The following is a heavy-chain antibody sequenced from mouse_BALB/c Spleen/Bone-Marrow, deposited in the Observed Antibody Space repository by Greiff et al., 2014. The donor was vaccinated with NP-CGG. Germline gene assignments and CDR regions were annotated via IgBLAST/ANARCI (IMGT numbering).Heavy chain of an antibody. V-gene: IGHV2-9*02. Sequence: VHLVESGPGLVAPSQSLTITCTVSGFSLASYGIHWFRQPPGKGLEWLGVIWAGGATNYNSALMSRLSISKDNSKSQVFLKMDSLQIDDTAMFYCTREREGDGYYDLDYWGQGTIFTVSS. CDR2: IWAGGAT. J-gene: IGHJ2*01. CDR3: TREREGDGYYDLDY. D-gene: IGHD2-3*01. CDR1: GFSLASYG.